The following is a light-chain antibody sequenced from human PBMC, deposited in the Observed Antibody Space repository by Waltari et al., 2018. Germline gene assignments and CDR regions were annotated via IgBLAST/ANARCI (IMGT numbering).Light chain of an antibody. CDR1: QGISSY. CDR2: ATS. V-gene: IGKV1-8*01. Sequence: AIRMTQSPSSLAASTGDRVNIPCRASQGISSYLAWYQQKPGKAPKLLMYATSTMQSGVPSRFSGSGSGTDFTLTISCLQSEDFATYYCQQYYTYPRTFGQGTKVET. CDR3: QQYYTYPRT. J-gene: IGKJ1*01.